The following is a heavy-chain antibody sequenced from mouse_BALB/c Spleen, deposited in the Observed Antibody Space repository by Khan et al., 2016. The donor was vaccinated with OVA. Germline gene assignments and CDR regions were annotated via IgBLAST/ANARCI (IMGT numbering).Heavy chain of an antibody. D-gene: IGHD1-2*01. CDR2: IFPNTGGT. CDR3: ARAGYGSFGF. CDR1: GYTFTDYN. V-gene: IGHV1S29*02. J-gene: IGHJ3*01. Sequence: VQLQQSGPELVKPGASVKISCKASGYTFTDYNMDWVRQSQGESLEWIGYIFPNTGGTGYNQKFKTKATLTVDSSSSTAYMELRNLTSDDSAVYFGARAGYGSFGFWGQGTLVTVSA.